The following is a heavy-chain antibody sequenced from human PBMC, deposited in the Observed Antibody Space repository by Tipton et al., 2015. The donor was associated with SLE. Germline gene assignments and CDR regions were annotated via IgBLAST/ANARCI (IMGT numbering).Heavy chain of an antibody. CDR2: ISAYNGNT. J-gene: IGHJ6*04. CDR3: ARVPVRTTGGFGRFRMDV. CDR1: GYTFTTYG. Sequence: QLVQSGAEVKKPGASVKVSCKASGYTFTTYGISWVRQAPGQGLEWMGWISAYNGNTDYAQKLQGRVTMTTDTSTSTAYMELRSLRPDDTAVYYCARVPVRTTGGFGRFRMDVWGKGTTVTVSS. V-gene: IGHV1-18*01. D-gene: IGHD1-1*01.